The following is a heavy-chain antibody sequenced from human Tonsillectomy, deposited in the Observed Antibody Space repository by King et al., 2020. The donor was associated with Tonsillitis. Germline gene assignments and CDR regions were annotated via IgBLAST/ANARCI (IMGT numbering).Heavy chain of an antibody. CDR1: GGSISSGCYY. D-gene: IGHD3-9*01. J-gene: IGHJ4*02. CDR3: ARTPSLLTGYYPFDY. V-gene: IGHV4-31*03. CDR2: IYYSGST. Sequence: VQLQESGPGLVKPSQTLSLTCTVSGGSISSGCYYWSWIRQHPGKGLEWIGYIYYSGSTHYNPSLKSRVTISVDTSKNQFSLKLSPVTAADTAVYYCARTPSLLTGYYPFDYWGQGTLVTVSS.